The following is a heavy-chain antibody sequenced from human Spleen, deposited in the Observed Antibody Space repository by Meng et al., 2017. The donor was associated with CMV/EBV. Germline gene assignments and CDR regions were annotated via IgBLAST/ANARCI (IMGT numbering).Heavy chain of an antibody. CDR3: ARGGHTSSWPWAGWFAP. D-gene: IGHD6-13*01. CDR2: ISAYNGNT. V-gene: IGHV1-18*01. CDR1: GYTFTSYG. J-gene: IGHJ5*02. Sequence: ASVKVSCKASGYTFTSYGISWVRQAPGQGLEWMGWISAYNGNTNYAQKLQGRVTMTTDTSASTAYMELTSLRSEDTAVYYCARGGHTSSWPWAGWFAPWGQGTLVTVSS.